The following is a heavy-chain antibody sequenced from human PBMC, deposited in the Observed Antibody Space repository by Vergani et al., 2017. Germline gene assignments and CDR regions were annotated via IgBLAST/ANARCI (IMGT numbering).Heavy chain of an antibody. D-gene: IGHD6-19*01. CDR2: INHSGST. V-gene: IGHV4-34*01. Sequence: QVQLQQWGAGLLKPSETLSLTCAVYGGSFSGYYWSWIRQPPGKGLEWIGEINHSGSTNYNPSLKRRVTISVDTSKNQFSLKLSSVTAADPAVYYCARGDSSGWYGYWGQGTLVTVSS. CDR1: GGSFSGYY. J-gene: IGHJ4*02. CDR3: ARGDSSGWYGY.